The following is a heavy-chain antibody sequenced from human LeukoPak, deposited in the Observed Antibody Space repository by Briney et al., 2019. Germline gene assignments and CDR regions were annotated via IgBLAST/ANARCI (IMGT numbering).Heavy chain of an antibody. V-gene: IGHV4-39*01. Sequence: SETLSLTCTVSGGSISSSSYYWGWIRQPPGRGLEWIGSIYYSGSTYYNPSLKSRVTISVDTSKNQFSLKLSSVTAADTAVYYCARLRAYCYGSGRVYYFDYWGQGTLVTVSS. CDR3: ARLRAYCYGSGRVYYFDY. D-gene: IGHD3-10*01. CDR1: GGSISSSSYY. CDR2: IYYSGST. J-gene: IGHJ4*02.